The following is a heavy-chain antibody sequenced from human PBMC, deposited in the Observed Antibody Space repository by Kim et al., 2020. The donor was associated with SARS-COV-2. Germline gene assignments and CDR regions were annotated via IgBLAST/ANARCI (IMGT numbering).Heavy chain of an antibody. CDR3: AREGRSYYDFWSGYFNEGFA. D-gene: IGHD3-3*01. Sequence: GGSLRLSCAASGFTFSSYGMHWVRQAPGKGLEWVAVIWYDGSNKYYADSVKGRFTISRDNSKNTLYLQMNSLRAEDTAVYYCAREGRSYYDFWSGYFNEGFAWGQGTLVTVSS. CDR2: IWYDGSNK. J-gene: IGHJ4*02. V-gene: IGHV3-33*01. CDR1: GFTFSSYG.